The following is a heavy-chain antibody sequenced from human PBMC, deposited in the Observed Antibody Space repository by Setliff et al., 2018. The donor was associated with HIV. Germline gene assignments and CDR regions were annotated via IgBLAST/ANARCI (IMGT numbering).Heavy chain of an antibody. Sequence: PSETLSLTCTVSGGSVTSGTYYWSWIRQPAGKGLEWIGHVYTSGSTNFNPSLESRVTISVDTSKNQFSLKLSPVTAADTAIYYCARATPGGTYFPYNFDYWGQGSLVTVSS. CDR3: ARATPGGTYFPYNFDY. CDR1: GGSVTSGTYY. CDR2: VYTSGST. J-gene: IGHJ4*02. D-gene: IGHD1-26*01. V-gene: IGHV4-61*09.